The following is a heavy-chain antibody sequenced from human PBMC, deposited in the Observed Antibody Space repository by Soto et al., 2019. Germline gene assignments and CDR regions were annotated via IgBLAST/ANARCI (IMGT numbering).Heavy chain of an antibody. D-gene: IGHD3-22*01. Sequence: SQTLSLTCAISGDSVSSNSAAWNWIRQCPSRGLEWLGRTYYRSKWYNHYAVSVKSRITVNPGPSKNQFSLQLNSVTPEDTAVYYWARSGPGGYMEYWGQGTLVTVSS. CDR3: ARSGPGGYMEY. V-gene: IGHV6-1*01. J-gene: IGHJ4*02. CDR2: TYYRSKWYN. CDR1: GDSVSSNSAA.